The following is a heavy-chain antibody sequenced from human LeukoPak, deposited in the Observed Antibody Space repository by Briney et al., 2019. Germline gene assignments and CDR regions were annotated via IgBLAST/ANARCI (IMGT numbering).Heavy chain of an antibody. J-gene: IGHJ4*02. CDR2: IYSGGTS. CDR3: ARVRIAAGFDY. D-gene: IGHD6-13*01. CDR1: GFTVSGNY. V-gene: IGHV3-53*01. Sequence: GGSLRLSCAASGFTVSGNYMNWVRQAPGKGLERVSVIYSGGTSYYADSVKGRFTVSRDNSKNTLYLQMNSLRAEDTAVYYCARVRIAAGFDYWGQGTLVTVSS.